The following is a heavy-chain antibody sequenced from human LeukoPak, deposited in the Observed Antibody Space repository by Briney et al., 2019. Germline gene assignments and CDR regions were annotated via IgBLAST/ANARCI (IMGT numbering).Heavy chain of an antibody. Sequence: GGSLRLSCAASGFTVSTYDMHWVRQAPGAGPEWIAYFGISGTIYYAASVRGRFTISRDNAKNSLLLQMNSLRVDDTAIYYCAGYGVYPYWGQGTPVTVSS. CDR1: GFTVSTYD. J-gene: IGHJ4*02. CDR3: AGYGVYPY. D-gene: IGHD4-17*01. CDR2: FGISGTI. V-gene: IGHV3-69-1*01.